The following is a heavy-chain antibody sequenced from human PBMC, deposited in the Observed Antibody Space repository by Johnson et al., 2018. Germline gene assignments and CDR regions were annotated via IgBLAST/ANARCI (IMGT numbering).Heavy chain of an antibody. D-gene: IGHD1/OR15-1a*01. CDR3: ASYHSYRENNGGMDV. CDR1: GFTFTSYW. CDR2: INSDGSST. V-gene: IGHV3-74*01. J-gene: IGHJ6*02. Sequence: VQLQESGGGLVQPGGSLRLSCAASGFTFTSYWMHWVHQAPGKGLVWVSRINSDGSSTSYADSVKGRFTISRDNAKNTLSLQMTSLRVEDTAVYYCASYHSYRENNGGMDVWGQGATVTVSS.